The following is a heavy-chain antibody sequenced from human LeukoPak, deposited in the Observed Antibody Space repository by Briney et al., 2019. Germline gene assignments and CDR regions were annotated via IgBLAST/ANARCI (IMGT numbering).Heavy chain of an antibody. D-gene: IGHD5-18*01. CDR2: INPSGGST. CDR1: GYTFTSYY. Sequence: GATVKVSCKASGYTFTSYYMHWVRQAPGQGLEWMGIINPSGGSTSYAQKFQGRVTMTRDTSTSTVYMELSSLRSEDTAVYYCARDVGYSYGLSIRFDPWGLGTLVTVSS. J-gene: IGHJ5*02. CDR3: ARDVGYSYGLSIRFDP. V-gene: IGHV1-46*01.